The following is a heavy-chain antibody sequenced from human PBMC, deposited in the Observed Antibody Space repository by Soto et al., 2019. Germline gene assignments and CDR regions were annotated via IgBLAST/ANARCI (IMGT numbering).Heavy chain of an antibody. D-gene: IGHD3-10*01. CDR2: IWYDGSNK. Sequence: GGSLRLSCAASGFTFSSYGMHWVRQAPGKGLEWVAVIWYDGSNKYYADSVKGRFTISRDNSKNTLYLQMNSLRAEDTAVYYCARAGGPPESEVRGVIMNDAFDIWGQGTMVTVSS. CDR3: ARAGGPPESEVRGVIMNDAFDI. J-gene: IGHJ3*02. V-gene: IGHV3-33*01. CDR1: GFTFSSYG.